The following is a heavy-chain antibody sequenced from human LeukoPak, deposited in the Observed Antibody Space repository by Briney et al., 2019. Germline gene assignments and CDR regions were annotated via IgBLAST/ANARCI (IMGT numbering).Heavy chain of an antibody. Sequence: GRSLRLSCAASGFTFSSYGMHWVRQAPGKGLEWVAVISYDGSNKYYADSVKGRFTISRDNSKNTLYLQMNSLRAEDTAVYYCAKGDISDTQSWGQGTLVTVSS. J-gene: IGHJ5*02. CDR2: ISYDGSNK. V-gene: IGHV3-30*18. CDR3: AKGDISDTQS. D-gene: IGHD3-9*01. CDR1: GFTFSSYG.